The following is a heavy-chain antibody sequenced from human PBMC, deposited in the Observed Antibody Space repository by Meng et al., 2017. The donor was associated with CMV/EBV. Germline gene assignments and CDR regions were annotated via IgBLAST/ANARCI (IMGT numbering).Heavy chain of an antibody. J-gene: IGHJ4*02. Sequence: EQPTEAGVGRVKPSQTLSLTCTVSGCSISSYYCSWSRQPAGKGREWIGRINTSGSTTYNPALKNRVTISADTSSKQFFLKLSSVTAADKAVYYCSGRSYYRYVIDYWGQGTLVTVSS. CDR3: SGRSYYRYVIDY. V-gene: IGHV4-4*07. D-gene: IGHD2-21*01. CDR2: INTSGST. CDR1: GCSISSYY.